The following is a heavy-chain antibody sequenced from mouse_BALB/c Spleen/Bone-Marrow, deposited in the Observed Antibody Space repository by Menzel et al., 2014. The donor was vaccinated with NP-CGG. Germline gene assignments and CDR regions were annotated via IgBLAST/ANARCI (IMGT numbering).Heavy chain of an antibody. CDR2: IAPGSGST. CDR1: GYTFTSYW. D-gene: IGHD2-14*01. V-gene: IGHV1S41*01. CDR3: AYYRYDVNY. Sequence: DLVKPGASVKLSCKASGYTFTSYWTNWIKQRPGQGLEWIGRIAPGSGSTYYNEMFKGKATLTVDTSSSTAYILLSSLSSEDSAVYFCAYYRYDVNYWGQGTTLTVSS. J-gene: IGHJ2*01.